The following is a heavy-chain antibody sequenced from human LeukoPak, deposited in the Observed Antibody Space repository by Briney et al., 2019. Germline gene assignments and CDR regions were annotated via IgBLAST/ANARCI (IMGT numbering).Heavy chain of an antibody. Sequence: GASVKVSCKASGYTFTSYGISWVRQAPGQGLEWMGRINPNSGGTDYAQQIQGRVTMTRDTSISTAYMELSRLRSDDTAVYYCARGSCGWYYFDYWGQGTLVTVSS. CDR2: INPNSGGT. CDR3: ARGSCGWYYFDY. V-gene: IGHV1-2*06. CDR1: GYTFTSYG. D-gene: IGHD6-19*01. J-gene: IGHJ4*02.